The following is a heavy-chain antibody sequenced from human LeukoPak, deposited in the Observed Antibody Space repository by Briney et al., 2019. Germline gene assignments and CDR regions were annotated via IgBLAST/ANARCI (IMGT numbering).Heavy chain of an antibody. CDR2: INHSGRT. J-gene: IGHJ4*02. Sequence: SETLSLTCAVYGGSFSGYYWSWIRQPPGKGLEWIGEINHSGRTNYNPSLKSRVTISVDTSKNQFFLNLSSVTAADTAVYYCAGLVGRYSSGLYYYYLDYWGQGTLVTVSS. V-gene: IGHV4-34*01. CDR3: AGLVGRYSSGLYYYYLDY. D-gene: IGHD3-22*01. CDR1: GGSFSGYY.